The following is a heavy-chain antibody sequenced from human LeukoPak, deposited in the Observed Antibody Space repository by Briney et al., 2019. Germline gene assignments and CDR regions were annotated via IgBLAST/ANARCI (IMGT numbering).Heavy chain of an antibody. V-gene: IGHV1-18*01. CDR1: GYTFSSYS. Sequence: ASVKVSCKASGYTFSSYSINWVRQAPGQGLEWMAWISTYNGNTNYAQKLQGRVTMTTDTSTSTAYMELRSLRSDDTAVYYCAKDPWRDGTSSFDNWGEGTLVTVSS. D-gene: IGHD6-6*01. J-gene: IGHJ4*02. CDR2: ISTYNGNT. CDR3: AKDPWRDGTSSFDN.